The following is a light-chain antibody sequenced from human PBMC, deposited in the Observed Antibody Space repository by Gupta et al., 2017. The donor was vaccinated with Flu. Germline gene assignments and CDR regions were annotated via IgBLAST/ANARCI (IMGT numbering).Light chain of an antibody. V-gene: IGLV3-1*01. J-gene: IGLJ2*01. CDR1: KVGDKF. Sequence: TCSGDKVGDKFACWYQQKPGQSPVLVIYQDTKRPSGIPERFSGSNSGDTATLTISGTQAVDEADYYCQVWDINTEVFGGGTKVTVL. CDR2: QDT. CDR3: QVWDINTEV.